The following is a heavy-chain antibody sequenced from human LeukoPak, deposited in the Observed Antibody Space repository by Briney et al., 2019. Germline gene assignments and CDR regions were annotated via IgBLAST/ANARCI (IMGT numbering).Heavy chain of an antibody. CDR2: IPYDGSNK. D-gene: IGHD6-19*01. J-gene: IGHJ4*02. Sequence: GGSLRLSCAASGFTFRSYGMHWVRQAPGKGLEWVAVIPYDGSNKYQIDSVKGRFTISRDNSKNTLYLQMDSLGAEDTAVYYCAKDRSPGIAVAGTGYYFDYWGQGTLVTVSS. CDR3: AKDRSPGIAVAGTGYYFDY. CDR1: GFTFRSYG. V-gene: IGHV3-30*18.